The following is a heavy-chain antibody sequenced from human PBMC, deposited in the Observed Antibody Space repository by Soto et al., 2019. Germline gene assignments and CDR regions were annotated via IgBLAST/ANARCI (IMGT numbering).Heavy chain of an antibody. CDR1: GGSINTATHS. J-gene: IGHJ4*02. CDR2: IYHSGST. Sequence: QLQLQESGSGLVKPSQTLSLTCAVSGGSINTATHSWSWIRQPPGKGLEWIGYIYHSGSTYYNPSVKSRATISIDRSNHHFSLGLSSGPAADTAVYYCARGGGVTTTGDDYWGQGILVTVSS. D-gene: IGHD4-4*01. V-gene: IGHV4-30-2*01. CDR3: ARGGGVTTTGDDY.